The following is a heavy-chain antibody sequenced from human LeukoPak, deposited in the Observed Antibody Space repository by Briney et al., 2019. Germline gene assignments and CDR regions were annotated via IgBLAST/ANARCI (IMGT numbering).Heavy chain of an antibody. J-gene: IGHJ3*02. CDR3: ASNNGGSYYSAHAFDI. CDR2: IYPGDSDT. Sequence: GESLQISCKGSGYSFTSYWIGWVRQMPGKGLEWMGIIYPGDSDTRYSPSFQGQVTISADKSISTAYLQWSSLKASDTAMYYCASNNGGSYYSAHAFDIWGQGTMVTVSS. CDR1: GYSFTSYW. V-gene: IGHV5-51*01. D-gene: IGHD1-26*01.